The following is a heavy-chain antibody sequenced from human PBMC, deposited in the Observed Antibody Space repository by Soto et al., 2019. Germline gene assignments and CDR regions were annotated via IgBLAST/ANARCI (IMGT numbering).Heavy chain of an antibody. D-gene: IGHD3-3*01. CDR1: GFTFSNAW. V-gene: IGHV3-15*01. Sequence: GGSLRLSCAASGFTFSNAWMSWVRQAPGKGLEWVGRIKSKTDGGTTDYAAPVKGRFTISRDDSKKTLYLQMNSLKTEDTAVYYCVHLYFGSVYYFDYWGQGTLVTVSS. CDR2: IKSKTDGGTT. J-gene: IGHJ4*02. CDR3: VHLYFGSVYYFDY.